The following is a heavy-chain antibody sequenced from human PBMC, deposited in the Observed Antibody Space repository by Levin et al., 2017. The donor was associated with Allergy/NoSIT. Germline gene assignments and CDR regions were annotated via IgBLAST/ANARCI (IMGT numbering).Heavy chain of an antibody. J-gene: IGHJ6*04. D-gene: IGHD6-13*01. CDR1: GGSISSYY. Sequence: SETLSLTCTVSGGSISSYYWGWIRQPPGKGLECIGYIYYNGNTNYNPSLKSRVTISLDTSENQFSLKLTSVTAADPAVYYCSRVPRSSSWGDVWGKGTTVTVSS. V-gene: IGHV4-59*01. CDR2: IYYNGNT. CDR3: SRVPRSSSWGDV.